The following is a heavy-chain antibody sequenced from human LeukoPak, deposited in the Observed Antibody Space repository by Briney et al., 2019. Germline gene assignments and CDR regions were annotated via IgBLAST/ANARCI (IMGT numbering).Heavy chain of an antibody. V-gene: IGHV4-39*01. Sequence: PSETLSLTCTVSGGSISSSSYYWGWIRQPPGKGLEWIGSIYYSGSTYYNPSLKSRVTISVDTSKNQFSLKLSSVTAADTAVYYCARRSTSCYLSWGQGTLVTVSS. J-gene: IGHJ4*02. CDR3: ARRSTSCYLS. D-gene: IGHD2-2*01. CDR2: IYYSGST. CDR1: GGSISSSSYY.